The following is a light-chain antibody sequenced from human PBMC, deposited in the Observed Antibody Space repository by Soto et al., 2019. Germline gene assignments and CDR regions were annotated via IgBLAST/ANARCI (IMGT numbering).Light chain of an antibody. CDR2: KAS. J-gene: IGKJ1*01. CDR3: QQYNGYFRT. Sequence: IQMTQSPSTLSASVGDRFTITCRASQSISSWLAWYQQKPGKAPKLLIYKASSLQSGVPSRFSGSGSGTEFTLTISSLHPDDFATYYCQQYNGYFRTFGQGTKVDIK. V-gene: IGKV1-5*03. CDR1: QSISSW.